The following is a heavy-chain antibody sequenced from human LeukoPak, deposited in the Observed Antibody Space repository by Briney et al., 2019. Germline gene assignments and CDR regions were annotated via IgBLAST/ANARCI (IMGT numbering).Heavy chain of an antibody. J-gene: IGHJ4*02. CDR2: ISYDGSNK. CDR1: GFTFSSYA. V-gene: IGHV3-30*04. Sequence: GGPLRLSCAASGFTFSSYAMHWVRQAPGKGLEWVAVISYDGSNKYYADSVKGRFTISRDNSKNTLYLQMNSLRAEDTAVYYCARDFFDYWGQGTLVTVSS. CDR3: ARDFFDY.